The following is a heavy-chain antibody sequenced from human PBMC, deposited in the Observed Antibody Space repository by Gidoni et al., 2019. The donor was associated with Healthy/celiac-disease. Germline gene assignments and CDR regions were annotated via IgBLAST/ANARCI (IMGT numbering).Heavy chain of an antibody. CDR3: ARGKYCSSTSCSRYYGMDV. V-gene: IGHV4-34*01. CDR1: GGSFSGYS. Sequence: QVQLQQWGAGLLKPSETLSLTCAVYGGSFSGYSWSWIRQPPGKGLEWIGEINHSGSTNYNPSLKSRVTISVDTSKNQFSLKLSSVTAADTAVYYCARGKYCSSTSCSRYYGMDVWGQGTTVTVSS. CDR2: INHSGST. D-gene: IGHD2-2*01. J-gene: IGHJ6*02.